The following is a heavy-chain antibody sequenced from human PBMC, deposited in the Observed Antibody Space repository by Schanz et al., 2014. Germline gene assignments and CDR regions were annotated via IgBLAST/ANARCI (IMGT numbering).Heavy chain of an antibody. CDR2: MNPNSGTT. Sequence: QVPLVQSGAEVKKPGASVKVSCKASGYTLTNFDINWVRQAPGQGLEWMGWMNPNSGTTGYAQKFQGRVTMTRNTSTSTAYMELRGLRSDDSAVYYCASDFWSGYSHYYYGLDVWGQGTTVTVSS. D-gene: IGHD3-3*01. CDR3: ASDFWSGYSHYYYGLDV. V-gene: IGHV1-8*01. CDR1: GYTLTNFD. J-gene: IGHJ6*02.